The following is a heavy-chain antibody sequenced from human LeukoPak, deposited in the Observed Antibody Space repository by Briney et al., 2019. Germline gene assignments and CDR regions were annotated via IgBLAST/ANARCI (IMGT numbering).Heavy chain of an antibody. V-gene: IGHV3-33*01. J-gene: IGHJ4*02. CDR1: GFTFSSYG. CDR3: ARDDALYCSGGSCFHFDY. D-gene: IGHD2-15*01. Sequence: PGGSLRLSCAASGFTFSSYGMHWVRQAPGKGLEWVAVIWYDGSNKYYADSMKGRFTISRDNSKNTLYLQMNSLRAEDTAVYYCARDDALYCSGGSCFHFDYWGQGTLVTVSS. CDR2: IWYDGSNK.